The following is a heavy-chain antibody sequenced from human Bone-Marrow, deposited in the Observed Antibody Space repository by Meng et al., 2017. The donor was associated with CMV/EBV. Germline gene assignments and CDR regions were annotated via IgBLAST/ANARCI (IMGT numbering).Heavy chain of an antibody. J-gene: IGHJ3*02. CDR3: ARVVPAATVDAFDI. V-gene: IGHV1-18*01. D-gene: IGHD2-2*01. CDR2: ISPYNGNT. Sequence: ASVKVSCKASGYTFISYGITWVRQAPGQGLEWMGWISPYNGNTNYAQKLQGRVTMTTDTSTSTAYMELRSLRSDDTAGYYFARVVPAATVDAFDIWGQGTMVTVSS. CDR1: GYTFISYG.